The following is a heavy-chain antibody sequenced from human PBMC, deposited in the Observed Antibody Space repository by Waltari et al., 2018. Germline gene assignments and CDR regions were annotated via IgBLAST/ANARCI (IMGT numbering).Heavy chain of an antibody. D-gene: IGHD3-16*02. CDR1: GFNFSSYA. Sequence: EVQLLESGGGLVQPGGSLRLSCAASGFNFSSYAMSWVRQAPGKGLEWVSAISGSGGSTYYADSVKGRFTISRDNSKNTLYLQMNSLRAEDTAVYYCAKDHDYVWGSYRPFPFDYWGQGTLVTVSS. V-gene: IGHV3-23*01. J-gene: IGHJ4*02. CDR2: ISGSGGST. CDR3: AKDHDYVWGSYRPFPFDY.